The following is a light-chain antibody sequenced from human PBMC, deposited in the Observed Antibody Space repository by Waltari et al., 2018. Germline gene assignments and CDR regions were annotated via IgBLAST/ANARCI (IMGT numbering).Light chain of an antibody. V-gene: IGLV2-8*01. CDR1: SSDVGGYDY. CDR2: EVN. CDR3: SSYAGSTLM. J-gene: IGLJ3*02. Sequence: QSALTQPPSASGSPGQSVTISCPGNSSDVGGYDYASWYQQHPGKAPKLMIYEVNKRPSGVPDRFSGSKSGNTASLTVSGLQAEDEADYYCSSYAGSTLMFGGGTKLTVL.